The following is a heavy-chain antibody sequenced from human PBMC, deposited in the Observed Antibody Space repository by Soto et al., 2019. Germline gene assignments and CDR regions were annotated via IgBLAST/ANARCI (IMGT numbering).Heavy chain of an antibody. V-gene: IGHV3-23*01. CDR3: AKLYQRPRDAYYDFWSGYTGAFDI. CDR1: GFTFSSYA. CDR2: ISGSGGST. D-gene: IGHD3-3*01. Sequence: GGSLRLSCAASGFTFSSYAMSWVRQAPGKGLEWVSAISGSGGSTYYADSVKGRFTISRDNSKNTLYLQMNSLRAEDTAVYYCAKLYQRPRDAYYDFWSGYTGAFDIWGQGTMVTVSS. J-gene: IGHJ3*02.